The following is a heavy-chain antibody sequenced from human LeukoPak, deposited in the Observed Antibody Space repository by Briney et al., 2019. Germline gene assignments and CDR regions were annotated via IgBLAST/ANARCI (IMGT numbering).Heavy chain of an antibody. CDR3: VSDPCGGEDQ. V-gene: IGHV3-74*01. CDR2: IDEDGKTI. CDR1: GFTFNSYW. D-gene: IGHD2-21*01. Sequence: QPGGSLRLSCAASGFTFNSYWMQSVRQAPGKGLVWVSRIDEDGKTINYADSVKGRFTISRDNAKDTLYLQMSSLRDEDMAVYCCVSDPCGGEDQWGRGTLVTVSS. J-gene: IGHJ4*02.